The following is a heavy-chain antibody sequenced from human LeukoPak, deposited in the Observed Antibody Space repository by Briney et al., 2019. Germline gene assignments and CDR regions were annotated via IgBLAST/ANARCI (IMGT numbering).Heavy chain of an antibody. CDR1: GGSFSGYY. CDR2: INHSGST. Sequence: SETLSLTCAVYGGSFSGYYWSWIRQPPGKGLEWIGEINHSGSTNYNPSLKSRVTISVDTSKNQFSLKLSSVTAADTAMYYCARGARPSRITMVRGVTFDYWGQGTLVTVSS. CDR3: ARGARPSRITMVRGVTFDY. J-gene: IGHJ4*02. V-gene: IGHV4-34*01. D-gene: IGHD3-10*01.